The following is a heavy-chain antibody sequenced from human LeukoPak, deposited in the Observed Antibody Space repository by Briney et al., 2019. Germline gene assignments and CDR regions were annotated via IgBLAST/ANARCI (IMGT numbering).Heavy chain of an antibody. D-gene: IGHD6-19*01. CDR3: AKDFKSSGWYALPYFDY. CDR2: IWHDGSNE. Sequence: SGTSLRLSCAASGFTFSNYGMHWVRQAPGKGLEWVAVIWHDGSNEYYADSVRGRFTFSRDNSKNTLYLQMSSLRAEDTAVYYCAKDFKSSGWYALPYFDYWGQGTLVTVSS. V-gene: IGHV3-33*06. J-gene: IGHJ4*02. CDR1: GFTFSNYG.